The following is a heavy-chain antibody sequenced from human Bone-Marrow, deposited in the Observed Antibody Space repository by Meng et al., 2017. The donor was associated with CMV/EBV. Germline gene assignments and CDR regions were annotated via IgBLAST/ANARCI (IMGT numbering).Heavy chain of an antibody. D-gene: IGHD2/OR15-2a*01. J-gene: IGHJ6*02. CDR1: GFTFSSYA. CDR2: ISYDGSNK. CDR3: ARLSAGEVLSQYGMDV. V-gene: IGHV3-30*04. Sequence: GGSLRLSCAASGFTFSSYAMHWVRQAPGKGLEWMAVISYDGSNKYNADSVKGRFTISRDNSKNTLYLQMNSLRAEDTAVYYCARLSAGEVLSQYGMDVWGQGTTVTVSS.